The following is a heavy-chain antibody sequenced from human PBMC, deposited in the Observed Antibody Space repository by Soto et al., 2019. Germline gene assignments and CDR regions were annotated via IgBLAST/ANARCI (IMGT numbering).Heavy chain of an antibody. J-gene: IGHJ4*02. CDR2: IIPIFGTA. D-gene: IGHD1-26*01. Sequence: QVQLVQSGAEVKKPGSSVKVSCKASGGTFSSYAISWVRQAPGQGLEWMGGIIPIFGTANYAQKFQGRVTINADESTSTAYMELSRLRSEDTAVYYCARDRCAMSGSHRYFDYWGQGTLVTVSS. CDR3: ARDRCAMSGSHRYFDY. V-gene: IGHV1-69*01. CDR1: GGTFSSYA.